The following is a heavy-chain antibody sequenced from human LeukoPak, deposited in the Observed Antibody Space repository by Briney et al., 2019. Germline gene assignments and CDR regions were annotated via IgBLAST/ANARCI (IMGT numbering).Heavy chain of an antibody. V-gene: IGHV1-18*01. CDR1: GYTFTSYG. J-gene: IGHJ4*02. CDR3: ARDLPIAAAGTWIYYFDY. Sequence: GASVKVSCKASGYTFTSYGISWVRQAPGQGLEWMGWISAYNGNTNYAQKLQGRVTMTTDTSTSTAYMELRSLRSDDTAVYYCARDLPIAAAGTWIYYFDYWGQGTLVTVPS. D-gene: IGHD6-13*01. CDR2: ISAYNGNT.